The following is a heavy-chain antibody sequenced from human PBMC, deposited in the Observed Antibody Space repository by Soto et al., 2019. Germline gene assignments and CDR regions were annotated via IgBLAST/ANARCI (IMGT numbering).Heavy chain of an antibody. V-gene: IGHV3-11*06. D-gene: IGHD6-19*01. CDR1: GFTFSDYY. Sequence: QVQLVESGGGLVKPGGSLRLSCAASGFTFSDYYMSWIRQAPGKGLEWVSYISSSSSYTNYADSVKGRFTISRDNAKNSLYLQMNSLRAEDTAVYYCARDSSGWDTMDYWGQGTLVTVSS. CDR2: ISSSSSYT. CDR3: ARDSSGWDTMDY. J-gene: IGHJ4*02.